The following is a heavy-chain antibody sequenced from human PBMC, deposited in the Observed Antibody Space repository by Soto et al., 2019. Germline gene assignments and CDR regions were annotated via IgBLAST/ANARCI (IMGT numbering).Heavy chain of an antibody. D-gene: IGHD1-1*01. J-gene: IGHJ4*02. CDR2: IIPIFGTA. V-gene: IGHV1-69*12. Sequence: QVQLVQSGAEVKKPGSSVKVSCKASGGTFSSYAISWVRQAPGQGLEWMGGIIPIFGTANYAQKFQGRFTITADHSTNTADMALSSLGVEDTADYYRGSSAATAVPDWGQGPLVTAAS. CDR1: GGTFSSYA. CDR3: GSSAATAVPD.